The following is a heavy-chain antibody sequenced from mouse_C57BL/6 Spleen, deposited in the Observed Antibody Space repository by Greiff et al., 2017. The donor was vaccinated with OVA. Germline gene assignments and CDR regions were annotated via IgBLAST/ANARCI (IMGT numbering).Heavy chain of an antibody. D-gene: IGHD1-1*01. CDR2: ISDGGSYT. CDR1: GFTFSSYA. J-gene: IGHJ1*03. V-gene: IGHV5-4*01. CDR3: ARGLLRLLWYFDV. Sequence: DVHLVESGGGLVKPGGSLKLSCAASGFTFSSYAMSWVRQTPEKRLEWVATISDGGSYTYYPDNVKGRFTISRDNAKNNLYLQMSHLKSEDTAMYYCARGLLRLLWYFDVWGTGTTVTVSS.